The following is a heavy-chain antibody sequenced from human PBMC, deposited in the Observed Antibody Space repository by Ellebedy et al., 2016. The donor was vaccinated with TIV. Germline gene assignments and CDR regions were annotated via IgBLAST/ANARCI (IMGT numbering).Heavy chain of an antibody. V-gene: IGHV3-66*01. J-gene: IGHJ4*02. D-gene: IGHD6-19*01. CDR1: GFTFSDYY. Sequence: GESLKISXAASGFTFSDYYMSWVRQAPGKGLEWVSVIYSGGSTYYADSVRGRFTISRDNSKNTVYLQMNSLRAEDTAVYYCARGSGWVYFDSWGQGTLVTVSS. CDR2: IYSGGST. CDR3: ARGSGWVYFDS.